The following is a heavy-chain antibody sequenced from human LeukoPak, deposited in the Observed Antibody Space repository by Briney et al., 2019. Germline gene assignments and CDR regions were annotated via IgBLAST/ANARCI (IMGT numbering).Heavy chain of an antibody. CDR1: GGSISRYY. Sequence: SETLSLTCTDPGGSISRYYWSWIRQSAGKGLEWIGRIYTIGSTNYNPSLTSRVTMSVDTSNNQFSLKLSSVTAADTAVYYCARASYTYMVRGGLDVWGKGTTVTVSS. J-gene: IGHJ6*04. CDR2: IYTIGST. D-gene: IGHD3-10*01. CDR3: ARASYTYMVRGGLDV. V-gene: IGHV4-4*07.